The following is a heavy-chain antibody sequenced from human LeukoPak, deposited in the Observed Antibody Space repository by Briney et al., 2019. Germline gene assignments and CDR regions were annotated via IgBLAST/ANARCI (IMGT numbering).Heavy chain of an antibody. D-gene: IGHD2-15*01. Sequence: SPKVSCTDTGGTFGGYAISLVRQAPGQRLERMGGIIPIFGTANYAQKFQGRVTITADESTSTAYMELSSLRSEDTAVYYCAREGYCSGGSCYSRWFDPWGQGTLVTVSS. V-gene: IGHV1-69*13. CDR2: IIPIFGTA. CDR3: AREGYCSGGSCYSRWFDP. J-gene: IGHJ5*02. CDR1: GGTFGGYA.